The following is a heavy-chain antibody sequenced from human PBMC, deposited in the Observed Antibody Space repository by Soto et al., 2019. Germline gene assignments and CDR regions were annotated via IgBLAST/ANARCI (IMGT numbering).Heavy chain of an antibody. Sequence: QVQLVQSGAEVKRPGSSMKVSCKASGDTFTTYTITWVRQAPGQGLEWMGRIIPVLDIANYAQKFQGRVTIIADKSTSTAYMELRSLRSEDTAVYYCARGPSPYCLGDRYSGAFDIWGLGTMVTVSS. V-gene: IGHV1-69*02. CDR1: GDTFTTYT. D-gene: IGHD2-21*01. CDR3: ARGPSPYCLGDRYSGAFDI. CDR2: IIPVLDIA. J-gene: IGHJ3*02.